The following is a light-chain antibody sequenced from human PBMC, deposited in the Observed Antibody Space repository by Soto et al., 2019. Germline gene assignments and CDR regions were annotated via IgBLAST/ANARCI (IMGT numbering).Light chain of an antibody. V-gene: IGKV3D-15*01. CDR3: QQYHHWPPLT. CDR1: QSVSSN. Sequence: EIVMTQSPATLSVSPGGRATLSCRASQSVSSNLAWYRQRPGQPPRLLIYGESTRATGIPARFSGSVSGTEFTLTISSLQSEDSAVYYCQQYHHWPPLTVGGGTKVEIK. CDR2: GES. J-gene: IGKJ4*01.